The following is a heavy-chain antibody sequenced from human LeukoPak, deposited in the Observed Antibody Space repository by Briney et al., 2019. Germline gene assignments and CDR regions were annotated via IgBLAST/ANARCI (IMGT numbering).Heavy chain of an antibody. Sequence: PSETLSLTCAVYGGSFSGYYWSWIRQPPGKGLEWIGEINHSGSTYYNPSLKSRVTISVDTSKNQFSLKLTSVTAADTAVYYCARAPGTTFDYWGHGNMVTVSS. CDR1: GGSFSGYY. CDR3: ARAPGTTFDY. V-gene: IGHV4-34*01. J-gene: IGHJ4*01. D-gene: IGHD4-17*01. CDR2: INHSGST.